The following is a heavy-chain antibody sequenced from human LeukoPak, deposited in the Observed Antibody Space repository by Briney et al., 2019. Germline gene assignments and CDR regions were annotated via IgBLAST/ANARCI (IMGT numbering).Heavy chain of an antibody. J-gene: IGHJ6*03. CDR2: LNPIFGTA. D-gene: IGHD3-22*01. Sequence: GASVKVSCKASGCTFSSYAISWVRQAPGQGLEWMGGLNPIFGTANYAQKFQGRVTITADESTSTAYMELNSLRSEDTAVYYCASLDSSGYYDYYYYMDVWGKGTTVTISS. CDR3: ASLDSSGYYDYYYYMDV. CDR1: GCTFSSYA. V-gene: IGHV1-69*13.